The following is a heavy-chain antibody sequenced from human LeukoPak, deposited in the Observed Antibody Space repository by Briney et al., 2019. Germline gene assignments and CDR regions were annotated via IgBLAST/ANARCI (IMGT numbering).Heavy chain of an antibody. Sequence: ASVKVSCKASGYTFTSNYIHWVRQAPGQGLEWMGMIYPRDGSTSYAQKFQGRVTMTRDTSISTAYMELSRLRSDDTAVYYCTSRDCSSTSCSDYWGQGTLVTVSS. CDR1: GYTFTSNY. CDR3: TSRDCSSTSCSDY. V-gene: IGHV1-2*02. J-gene: IGHJ4*02. CDR2: IYPRDGST. D-gene: IGHD2-2*01.